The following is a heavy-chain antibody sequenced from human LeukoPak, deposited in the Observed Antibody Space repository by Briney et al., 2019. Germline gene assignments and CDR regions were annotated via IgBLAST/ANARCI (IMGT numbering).Heavy chain of an antibody. CDR1: GDSISSSRYY. CDR2: IYYNGNT. J-gene: IGHJ3*02. CDR3: ARGLRFLEPRAFDI. V-gene: IGHV4-39*01. D-gene: IGHD3-3*01. Sequence: SETLSLTCTVSGDSISSSRYYWGWIRQPPGKGLEWIGCIYYNGNTYYNPSLKSRVTISLDTSKNQFSLKLSSVTAADTAVYYCARGLRFLEPRAFDIWGQGTMVTVSS.